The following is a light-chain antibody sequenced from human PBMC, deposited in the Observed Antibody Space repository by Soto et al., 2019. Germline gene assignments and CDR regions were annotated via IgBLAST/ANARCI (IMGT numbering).Light chain of an antibody. CDR3: QHYYGHSWT. Sequence: DIQMTPSPSTLSGSVGDRVTITCRASQTISSWLAWYQQKPGKAPKLLIYKASTLKSGVPSRFSGSGSGTEFTLTISSLQPDDFATYYCQHYYGHSWTFGQGTKVDIK. V-gene: IGKV1-5*03. J-gene: IGKJ1*01. CDR1: QTISSW. CDR2: KAS.